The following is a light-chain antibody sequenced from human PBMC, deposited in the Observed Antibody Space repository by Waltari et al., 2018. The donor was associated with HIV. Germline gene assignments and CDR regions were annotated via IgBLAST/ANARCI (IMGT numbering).Light chain of an antibody. V-gene: IGKV1-33*01. Sequence: DIQMTQSPSSLYASVGDRVTITCQASQDISNYLNWYQQKQGKAPKLLIYDASNLETGVPSRFSGSGSGTDFTFTISSLQPEDIATYYCQQYDNLPLTF. CDR3: QQYDNLPLT. J-gene: IGKJ4*01. CDR2: DAS. CDR1: QDISNY.